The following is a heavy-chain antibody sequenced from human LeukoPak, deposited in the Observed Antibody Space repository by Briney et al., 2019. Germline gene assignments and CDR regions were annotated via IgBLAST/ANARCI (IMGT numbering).Heavy chain of an antibody. CDR2: ISYDGSNK. CDR1: GFTFSSYA. CDR3: XXXXXXXXXIXNWFDP. V-gene: IGHV3-30-3*01. J-gene: IGHJ5*02. Sequence: GGSLRLSCAASGFTFSSYAMHWVRQAPGKGLEWVAVISYDGSNKYYADSVKGRFTISRDNSKNTLYLQMNSLRAEDTAVSYXXXXXXXXXXIXNWFDPWGQGTLVTVSS.